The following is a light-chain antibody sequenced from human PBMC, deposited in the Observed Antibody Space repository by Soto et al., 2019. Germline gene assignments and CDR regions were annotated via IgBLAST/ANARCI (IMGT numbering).Light chain of an antibody. J-gene: IGKJ3*01. CDR1: QSVSSS. CDR3: QHRSNWPPEVT. V-gene: IGKV3-11*01. CDR2: DAS. Sequence: EIVLTQSPDTLSLSPGERATLSCRASQSVSSSLAWYHQKTGQAPRLLIYDASNRATGIPARISGSGSGTDFTLTISSLEPEDFEVYYCQHRSNWPPEVTFGPGTKVDIK.